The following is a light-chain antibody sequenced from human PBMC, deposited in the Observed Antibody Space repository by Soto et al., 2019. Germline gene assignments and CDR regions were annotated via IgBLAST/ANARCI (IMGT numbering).Light chain of an antibody. Sequence: QSALTQPASVSGSPGQSITISCTGTSTDVGGYKYVSWYQQHPGTAPKLMIFEVNGRPSGVSDRFSGSKSGNTASLTISGLQPEDEADYYCSSHSATSPYVFGTGTKLTVL. CDR1: STDVGGYKY. CDR2: EVN. J-gene: IGLJ1*01. V-gene: IGLV2-14*01. CDR3: SSHSATSPYV.